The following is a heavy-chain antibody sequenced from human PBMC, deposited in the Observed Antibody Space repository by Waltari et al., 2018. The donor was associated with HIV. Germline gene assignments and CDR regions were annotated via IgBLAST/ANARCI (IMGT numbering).Heavy chain of an antibody. V-gene: IGHV1-2*06. CDR2: INPNSGGA. D-gene: IGHD3-10*01. J-gene: IGHJ6*03. CDR1: RYTLTGYY. Sequence: QVHLVQSGAEVKKPGASVKVSCKASRYTLTGYYMHWVRQAPGQGLEWMGRINPNSGGANYAQKFQGRVTMTRDTSISTAYMELSGLRSDDTAVYYCASTYGSGSSYFYYYYMDVWGKGTTVTVSS. CDR3: ASTYGSGSSYFYYYYMDV.